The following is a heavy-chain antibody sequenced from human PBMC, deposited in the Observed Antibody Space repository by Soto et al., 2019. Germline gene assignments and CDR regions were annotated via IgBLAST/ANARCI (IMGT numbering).Heavy chain of an antibody. V-gene: IGHV4-34*01. CDR3: ARGGPAVLRYFDWLSHNWFDP. Sequence: SETLSLTCAVYGGSFSGYYWSWIRQPPGKGLEWIGEINHSGSTNYNPSLKSRVTISVDTSKNQFSLKLSSVTAADTAVYYCARGGPAVLRYFDWLSHNWFDPWSQGTLVTVSS. CDR1: GGSFSGYY. D-gene: IGHD3-9*01. CDR2: INHSGST. J-gene: IGHJ5*02.